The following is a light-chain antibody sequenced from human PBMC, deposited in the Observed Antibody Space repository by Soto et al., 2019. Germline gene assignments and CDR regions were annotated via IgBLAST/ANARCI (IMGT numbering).Light chain of an antibody. CDR3: SSYAGSNNYV. CDR1: SSDVGAYDY. Sequence: QSVLTQPASVSGSPGQSITVSCTGTSSDVGAYDYVSWYQHHPGKAPKLIIYEVTNRPSGVSNRFSGSKSGNTASLTISGLQAEDEADYYCSSYAGSNNYVFGTGTKVTVL. CDR2: EVT. J-gene: IGLJ1*01. V-gene: IGLV2-14*01.